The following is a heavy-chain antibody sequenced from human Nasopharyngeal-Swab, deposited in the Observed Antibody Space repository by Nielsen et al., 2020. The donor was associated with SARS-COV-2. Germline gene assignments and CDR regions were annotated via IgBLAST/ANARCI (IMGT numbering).Heavy chain of an antibody. CDR1: GFTFSSYA. CDR3: ARGGWEGIAAADTRVY. Sequence: GGSLRLSCAASGFTFSSYAMYWVRQAPGKGLEWVAVISYDGSNKYYADSVKGRFTIPRDNSKNTVYLQMNSLRAEDTAVYYCARGGWEGIAAADTRVYWGQGTLVTVSS. J-gene: IGHJ4*02. V-gene: IGHV3-30*04. CDR2: ISYDGSNK. D-gene: IGHD6-13*01.